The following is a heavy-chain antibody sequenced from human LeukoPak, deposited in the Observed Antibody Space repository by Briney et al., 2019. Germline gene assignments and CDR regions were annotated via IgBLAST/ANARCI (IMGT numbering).Heavy chain of an antibody. D-gene: IGHD2-21*02. V-gene: IGHV4-59*01. Sequence: SETLSLTCTVSGGSINDYFWSWIRQPPRKGLEWIGYIFYSGRTHYNPSLKSRVTISLDTSKNQISLKLNSVTAADTAVYYCARSRGWGSDNDRFSADFDYWGQGTLVTVSS. CDR3: ARSRGWGSDNDRFSADFDY. CDR2: IFYSGRT. CDR1: GGSINDYF. J-gene: IGHJ4*02.